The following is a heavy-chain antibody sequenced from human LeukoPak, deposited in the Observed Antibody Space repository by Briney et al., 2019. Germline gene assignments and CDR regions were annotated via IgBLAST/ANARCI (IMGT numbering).Heavy chain of an antibody. CDR1: GYTFTGYY. Sequence: ASVKVSCKASGYTFTGYYMHWVRQAPGQGLEWMGWINPNSGGTNYAQKFQGRVTMTRHTSISTAYMELSRLRSDDTAVYYCARDPRNYDILTGSPYDYFDYWGQGTLVTVSS. CDR2: INPNSGGT. V-gene: IGHV1-2*02. J-gene: IGHJ4*02. CDR3: ARDPRNYDILTGSPYDYFDY. D-gene: IGHD3-9*01.